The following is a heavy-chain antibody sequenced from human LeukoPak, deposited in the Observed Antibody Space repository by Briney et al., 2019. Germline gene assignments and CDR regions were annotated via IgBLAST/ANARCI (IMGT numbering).Heavy chain of an antibody. Sequence: ASVKVSCKASGYTFTSYGSSWVRQAPGQGLEWMGWISAYNGNTNYAQKFQGRVTMTTDTSTSKAYMELRSLRSDDTAVYYCARQTTGPFDYWGQGTLVTVSS. CDR2: ISAYNGNT. CDR1: GYTFTSYG. CDR3: ARQTTGPFDY. D-gene: IGHD1-1*01. V-gene: IGHV1-18*01. J-gene: IGHJ4*02.